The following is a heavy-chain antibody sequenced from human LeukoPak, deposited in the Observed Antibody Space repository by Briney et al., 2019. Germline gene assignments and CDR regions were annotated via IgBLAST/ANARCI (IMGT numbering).Heavy chain of an antibody. CDR1: GYTFTSYY. CDR2: INPSGGST. J-gene: IGHJ5*02. D-gene: IGHD3-10*01. Sequence: ASVKISCKASGYTFTSYYMHWVRQAPGQGLEWVGIINPSGGSTSYAQKFQGRVTMTRDTSTSTVYMELSSLRSEDTAVYYCARDRNRVTMVRGVIKLTEPWFDPWGQGTLVTVSS. CDR3: ARDRNRVTMVRGVIKLTEPWFDP. V-gene: IGHV1-46*01.